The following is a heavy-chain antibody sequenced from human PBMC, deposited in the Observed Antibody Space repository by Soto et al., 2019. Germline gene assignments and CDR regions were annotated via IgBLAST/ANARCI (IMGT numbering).Heavy chain of an antibody. CDR2: INTGNGHT. CDR1: GYTFTAYG. J-gene: IGHJ5*02. Sequence: ASVKVSCKASGYTFTAYGIHWVRQAPGQRLEWMGWINTGNGHTKYSQKFQGRVTITRDTSARTAYMELNGLRSEDTAVYYCASRGYDFWSGLDPWGQGTLVTVSA. V-gene: IGHV1-3*04. CDR3: ASRGYDFWSGLDP. D-gene: IGHD3-3*01.